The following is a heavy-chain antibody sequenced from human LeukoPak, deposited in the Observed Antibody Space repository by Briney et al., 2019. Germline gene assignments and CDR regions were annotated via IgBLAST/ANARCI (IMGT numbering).Heavy chain of an antibody. Sequence: GGSLRLSCAPAAFTVNSFASNGVRHAPGEGLEWVSYPSSNSNLISSTDSVKGRFPISRDNARTLLSLQMNSLRAEDTAVYYCARDPYDILTGALYYWGQGTLVTVSS. CDR2: PSSNSNLI. CDR3: ARDPYDILTGALYY. D-gene: IGHD3-9*01. V-gene: IGHV3-48*01. CDR1: AFTVNSFA. J-gene: IGHJ4*02.